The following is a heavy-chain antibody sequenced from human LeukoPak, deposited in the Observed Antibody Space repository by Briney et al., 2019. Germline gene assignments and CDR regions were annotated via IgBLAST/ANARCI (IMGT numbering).Heavy chain of an antibody. CDR2: MNPNSGNT. CDR3: ARDPHEFSSGWSHFDY. Sequence: ASVKVSCKASGYTFTSYDINWVRQATGQGLEWMGWMNPNSGNTGYAQKLRGRVTMTTDTSTSTAYMELRSLRSDDTAAYYCARDPHEFSSGWSHFDYWGQGTLVTVSS. CDR1: GYTFTSYD. D-gene: IGHD6-19*01. V-gene: IGHV1-8*02. J-gene: IGHJ4*02.